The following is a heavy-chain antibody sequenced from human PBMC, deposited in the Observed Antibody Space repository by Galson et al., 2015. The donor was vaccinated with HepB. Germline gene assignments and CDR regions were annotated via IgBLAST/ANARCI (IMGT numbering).Heavy chain of an antibody. CDR3: ARDKPQYGVSHCFFDY. CDR2: ISSSSSTI. D-gene: IGHD2-21*02. Sequence: SLRLSCAASGFTFSSYSMNWVRQAPGKGLEWVSYISSSSSTIYYADSVKGRFTISRDNAKNSLYLQMNSLRAEDTAVYYCARDKPQYGVSHCFFDYWGQGTLVTVSS. CDR1: GFTFSSYS. J-gene: IGHJ4*02. V-gene: IGHV3-48*01.